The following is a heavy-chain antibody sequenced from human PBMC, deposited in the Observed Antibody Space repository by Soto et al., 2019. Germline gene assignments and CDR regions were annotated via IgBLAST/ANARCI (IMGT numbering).Heavy chain of an antibody. V-gene: IGHV3-15*07. D-gene: IGHD3-22*01. CDR1: GVPFSAAW. Sequence: EVHLVESGGGLVKPGESLRLSCTLSGVPFSAAWMNWVRQAPGKGLEWVGRIKSRGGGGTTHYAAPVQGRFTISRDDSKNTLYLQMNRLKTEDTAIYYCTYQGDFYDRLDSWGQGTLVTVSS. J-gene: IGHJ4*02. CDR3: TYQGDFYDRLDS. CDR2: IKSRGGGGTT.